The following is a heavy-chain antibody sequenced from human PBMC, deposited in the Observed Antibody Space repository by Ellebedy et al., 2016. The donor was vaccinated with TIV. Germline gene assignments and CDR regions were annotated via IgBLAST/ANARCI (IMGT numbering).Heavy chain of an antibody. CDR1: GFTFSSYS. D-gene: IGHD3-10*01. V-gene: IGHV3-21*01. CDR2: ISSSSSYI. J-gene: IGHJ6*02. CDR3: ASVGITMVRGVIGVYYGMDV. Sequence: GESLKISXAASGFTFSSYSMNWVRQAPGKGLEWVSSISSSSSYIYYADSVKGRFTTSRDNAKNSLYLQMNSLRAEDTAVYYCASVGITMVRGVIGVYYGMDVWGQGTTVTVSS.